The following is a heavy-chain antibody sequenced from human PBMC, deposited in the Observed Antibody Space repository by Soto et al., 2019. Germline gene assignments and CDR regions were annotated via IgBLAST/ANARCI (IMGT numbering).Heavy chain of an antibody. J-gene: IGHJ5*02. Sequence: QVQLQASGPGLVKPSETLSLTCTVSGASMNSYHWSWIRQPAGKGLEWIGHIHSSGSTNYNPSLKRLVTMSVDTSKNQFSLRLMSLTAADTAVYYCARDQGVAAAGITWFDPWGQGSLVTVSS. CDR2: IHSSGST. D-gene: IGHD6-13*01. CDR3: ARDQGVAAAGITWFDP. V-gene: IGHV4-4*07. CDR1: GASMNSYH.